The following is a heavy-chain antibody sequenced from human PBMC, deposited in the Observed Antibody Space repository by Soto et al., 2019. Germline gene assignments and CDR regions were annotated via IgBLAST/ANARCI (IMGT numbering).Heavy chain of an antibody. V-gene: IGHV3-21*01. CDR3: ARVGWPDYGGLLI. J-gene: IGHJ4*02. Sequence: GGAVRLCCAASGFTFSSDSMNWVRQATGKGLEWVSSISSSSSYIYYADSVKGRFTIPRDNAKNSLYLQMNSLRAEDTAVYSCARVGWPDYGGLLIWGQGTLVTVSS. D-gene: IGHD4-17*01. CDR1: GFTFSSDS. CDR2: ISSSSSYI.